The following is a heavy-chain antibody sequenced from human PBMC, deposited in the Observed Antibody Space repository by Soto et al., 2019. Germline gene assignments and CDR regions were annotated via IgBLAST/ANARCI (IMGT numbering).Heavy chain of an antibody. CDR3: ATSYGSGSTHFDY. D-gene: IGHD3-10*01. V-gene: IGHV1-69*02. CDR2: VNPIVGMS. J-gene: IGHJ4*02. Sequence: QVQLVQSGAEVKKPGSSVKVSCTASGGTFNSYTINWVRQAPGQGLEWVGRVNPIVGMSNSAQKFQGRVTSTADKSTSKGYMDLSSLKSDDTAVYYCATSYGSGSTHFDYWGQGTLVTVSS. CDR1: GGTFNSYT.